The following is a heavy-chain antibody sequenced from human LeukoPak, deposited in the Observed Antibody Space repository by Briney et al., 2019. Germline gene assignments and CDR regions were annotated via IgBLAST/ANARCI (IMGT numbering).Heavy chain of an antibody. J-gene: IGHJ3*02. CDR1: GFTFSNAW. Sequence: GGSLRLSCAASGFTFSNAWMSWVRQAPGKGLEWVGRIKSKTDGGTTDYAAPVKGRFTISRDDSKNTLYLQMNSLKTEDTAVYYCTTDVGYCSSTSCYPPSAAFDIWGQGTMVTVSS. D-gene: IGHD2-2*01. V-gene: IGHV3-15*01. CDR2: IKSKTDGGTT. CDR3: TTDVGYCSSTSCYPPSAAFDI.